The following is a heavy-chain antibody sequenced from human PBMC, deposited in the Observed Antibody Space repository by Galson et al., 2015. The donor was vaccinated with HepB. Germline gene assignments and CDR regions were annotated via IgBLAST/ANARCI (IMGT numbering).Heavy chain of an antibody. Sequence: SLRLSCAASAFTFSNYAMNWVRQAPGKGLEWVSAISGSGISTYYADSVKGRFTISRDNSKNTLFLQMNSLRADDTAVYYCAKEGYWGSYFDYWGQGTLVTVSS. CDR1: AFTFSNYA. D-gene: IGHD7-27*01. CDR3: AKEGYWGSYFDY. J-gene: IGHJ4*02. V-gene: IGHV3-23*01. CDR2: ISGSGIST.